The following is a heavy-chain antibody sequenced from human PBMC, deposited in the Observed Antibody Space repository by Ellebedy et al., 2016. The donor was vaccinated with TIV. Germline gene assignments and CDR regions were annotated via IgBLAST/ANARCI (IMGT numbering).Heavy chain of an antibody. D-gene: IGHD4-23*01. J-gene: IGHJ4*02. V-gene: IGHV3-23*01. CDR2: ISGSGGGT. CDR3: AKEEAAATVVTPHFDY. Sequence: GESLKISXAASGFTFGSYAMSWVRQAPGKGLEWVSVISGSGGGTDYADSVKGRFTISRDNSKNTLHLQMNSLRAEDTAVYYCAKEEAAATVVTPHFDYWGQGTLVTVSS. CDR1: GFTFGSYA.